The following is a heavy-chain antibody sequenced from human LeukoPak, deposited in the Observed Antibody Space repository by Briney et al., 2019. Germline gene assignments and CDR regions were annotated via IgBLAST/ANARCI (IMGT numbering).Heavy chain of an antibody. CDR2: ISAYNGNT. D-gene: IGHD7-27*01. CDR3: ARIDWGSHAFDI. CDR1: GYTFTSYG. Sequence: ASVKVSCKASGYTFTSYGISWVRQAPGQGLDWMGWISAYNGNTNYAQKLQGRVTMTTDTSTSTAYMELRSLRSDDTAVYYCARIDWGSHAFDIWGQGSMVTVSS. J-gene: IGHJ3*02. V-gene: IGHV1-18*01.